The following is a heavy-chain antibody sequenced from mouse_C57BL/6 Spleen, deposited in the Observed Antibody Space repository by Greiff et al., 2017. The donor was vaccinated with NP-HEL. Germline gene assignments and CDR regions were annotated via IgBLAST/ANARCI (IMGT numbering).Heavy chain of an antibody. V-gene: IGHV1-55*01. D-gene: IGHD1-1*01. Sequence: QVQLQQPGAELVKPGASVKMSCKASGYTFTSYWITWVKQRPGQGLEWIGVINPGSGGTNYNEKFKGKATLTADKSSSTAYMQLSSLTSEDSAVYFCARDTTVVGGAFDYWGQGTTLTVSS. CDR1: GYTFTSYW. CDR2: INPGSGGT. CDR3: ARDTTVVGGAFDY. J-gene: IGHJ2*01.